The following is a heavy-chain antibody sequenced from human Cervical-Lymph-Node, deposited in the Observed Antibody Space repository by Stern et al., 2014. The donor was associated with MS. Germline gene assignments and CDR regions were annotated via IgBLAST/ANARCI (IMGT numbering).Heavy chain of an antibody. CDR3: ARHGPYCRNGLCPCDQ. Sequence: EVQLVESGAEVKKPGESLKISCKGSGYSFTTYWIGWVRQLPGKGLEWMGIIYPGDSDTRYSPSFQGQVTISADKSITTAYLQWSSLTASDTAMYYCARHGPYCRNGLCPCDQWGQGTLVTVSS. V-gene: IGHV5-51*01. CDR1: GYSFTTYW. CDR2: IYPGDSDT. J-gene: IGHJ4*02. D-gene: IGHD2-8*01.